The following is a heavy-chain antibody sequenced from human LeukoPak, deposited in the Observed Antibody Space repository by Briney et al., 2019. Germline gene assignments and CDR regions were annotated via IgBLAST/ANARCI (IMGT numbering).Heavy chain of an antibody. J-gene: IGHJ4*02. V-gene: IGHV1-18*01. Sequence: ASVKVSCKASGYTFIRYGISWVRQAPGQGLEWMGWINSDNGNTYYAQKFQGRVTMTTDTSTSTAYMELRSLRSDDTAVYYCAKYFFLGYCSGATCYDLFDYWGQGTLVTVSS. CDR3: AKYFFLGYCSGATCYDLFDY. D-gene: IGHD2-15*01. CDR2: INSDNGNT. CDR1: GYTFIRYG.